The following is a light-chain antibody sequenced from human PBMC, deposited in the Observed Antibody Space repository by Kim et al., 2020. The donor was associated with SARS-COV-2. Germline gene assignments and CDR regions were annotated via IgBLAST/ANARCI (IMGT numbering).Light chain of an antibody. CDR2: AAS. V-gene: IGKV1-27*01. CDR3: QKYNSAPWT. Sequence: ASIEDSVTITCRASQYIANSLAWYQQKPGKVPQVLIYAASTLQAGVPSRFSGSGSGTEFTLTIDSLQTEDVATYYCQKYNSAPWTFGPGTKVDIK. CDR1: QYIANS. J-gene: IGKJ1*01.